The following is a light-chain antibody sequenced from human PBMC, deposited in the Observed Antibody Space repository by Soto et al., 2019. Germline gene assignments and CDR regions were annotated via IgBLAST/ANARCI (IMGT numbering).Light chain of an antibody. CDR1: SGFVGSFSL. V-gene: IGLV2-23*01. J-gene: IGLJ1*01. CDR3: VSYAGSYTYV. Sequence: QSALAQPASVSGSPGQSITISCTGTSGFVGSFSLVSWYQQHPGKAPKVMISEGHRRPSGVPDRFSGSKSGNTASLTISGLQADDEADYYCVSYAGSYTYVFGTGTKVTVL. CDR2: EGH.